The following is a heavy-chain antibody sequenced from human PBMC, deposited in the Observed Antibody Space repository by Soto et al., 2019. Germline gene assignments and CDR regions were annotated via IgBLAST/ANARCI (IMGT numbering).Heavy chain of an antibody. V-gene: IGHV1-69*13. Sequence: VASVKVSCKASGGTFSSYAISWVRQAPGQGLEWMGGIIPIFGTANYAQKFQGRVTITADESTSTAYMELSSLRSEDTAVYYCARDHRPDARVDAFDIWGQGTMVTVSS. CDR3: ARDHRPDARVDAFDI. J-gene: IGHJ3*02. D-gene: IGHD3-3*01. CDR2: IIPIFGTA. CDR1: GGTFSSYA.